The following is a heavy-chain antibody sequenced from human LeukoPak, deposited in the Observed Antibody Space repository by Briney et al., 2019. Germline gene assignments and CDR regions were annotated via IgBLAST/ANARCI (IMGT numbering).Heavy chain of an antibody. J-gene: IGHJ1*01. CDR3: ARDGVFGGSYLKH. CDR2: IYSGGST. V-gene: IGHV3-53*01. CDR1: GFTVSSNY. Sequence: GGSLRLSCAVSGFTVSSNYMNWVRQAPGKGLEWVSVIYSGGSTYYTDSVRGRFAISRDNSKNTLYLQMNSLRAEDTAVYYCARDGVFGGSYLKHWGQGTLVTVSS. D-gene: IGHD1-26*01.